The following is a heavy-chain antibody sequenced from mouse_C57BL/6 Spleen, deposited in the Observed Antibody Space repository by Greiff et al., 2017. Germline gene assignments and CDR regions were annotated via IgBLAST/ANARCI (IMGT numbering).Heavy chain of an antibody. Sequence: VQLQQSGPELVKPGASVKISCKASGYTFTDYYMNWVKQSHGKSLEWIGDINPNNGGTSYNQKFKGKTTLTVDKSSSTAYMELRSLTSEDSAVYYCASYNWDGFAYWGQGTLVTVSA. J-gene: IGHJ3*01. V-gene: IGHV1-26*01. CDR2: INPNNGGT. CDR1: GYTFTDYY. CDR3: ASYNWDGFAY. D-gene: IGHD4-1*01.